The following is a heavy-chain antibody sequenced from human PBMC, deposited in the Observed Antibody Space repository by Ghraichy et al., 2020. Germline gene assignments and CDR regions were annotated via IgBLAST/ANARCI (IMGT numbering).Heavy chain of an antibody. Sequence: SETLSLTCAVYGESFSDYYWTWIRQPPGKGLEWIGEINHSGSTNNNPSLKSRVTISADTSKNQFSLRLSSVTAADTAVYYCASLHTGGGIYLAVAGNYFDYWGQGTLVTVSS. CDR1: GESFSDYY. J-gene: IGHJ4*02. D-gene: IGHD6-19*01. V-gene: IGHV4-34*01. CDR3: ASLHTGGGIYLAVAGNYFDY. CDR2: INHSGST.